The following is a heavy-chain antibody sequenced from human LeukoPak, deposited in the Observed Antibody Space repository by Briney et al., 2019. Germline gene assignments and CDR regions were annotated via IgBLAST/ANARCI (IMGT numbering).Heavy chain of an antibody. CDR2: IWYDGSNK. Sequence: GGSLRLSCAASGFTFSSYGMHWVRQAPGKGLEWVAVIWYDGSNKYYADSVKGRFTISRDNSKNTLYLQMNSLRAEDTAVYYCARESTHNWFDPWGQGTLVTVSS. CDR1: GFTFSSYG. V-gene: IGHV3-33*01. J-gene: IGHJ5*02. CDR3: ARESTHNWFDP.